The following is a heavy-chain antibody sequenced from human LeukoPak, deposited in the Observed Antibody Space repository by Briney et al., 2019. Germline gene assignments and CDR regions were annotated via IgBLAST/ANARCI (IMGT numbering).Heavy chain of an antibody. CDR3: ARHKAQWLTTQGGVYFDY. D-gene: IGHD6-19*01. Sequence: SETLSLTCTVSGGSISSYYWNWIRQPAGKGPEWIGRIYTSGSTNYNPSLKSRVTMSVDTSKNQFSLRLSSVSAADTAVYYCARHKAQWLTTQGGVYFDYWGQGTLVTVSS. CDR2: IYTSGST. V-gene: IGHV4-4*07. J-gene: IGHJ4*02. CDR1: GGSISSYY.